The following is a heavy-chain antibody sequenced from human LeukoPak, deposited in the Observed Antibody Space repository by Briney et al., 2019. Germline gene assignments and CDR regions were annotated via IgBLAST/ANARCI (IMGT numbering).Heavy chain of an antibody. CDR2: IIPIFGIA. D-gene: IGHD6-19*01. CDR1: GGTFSSYA. J-gene: IGHJ4*02. CDR3: ARDRSQYSSGWYSYFDY. V-gene: IGHV1-69*04. Sequence: ASVKVSCKASGGTFSSYAISWVRQAPGQGPEWMGRIIPIFGIANYAQKFQGRVTITADKSTSTAYMELSSLRSEDTAVYYCARDRSQYSSGWYSYFDYWGQGTLVTVSS.